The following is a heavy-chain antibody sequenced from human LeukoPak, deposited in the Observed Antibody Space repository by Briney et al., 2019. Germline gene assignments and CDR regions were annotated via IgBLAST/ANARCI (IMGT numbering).Heavy chain of an antibody. CDR1: GYTFTSYD. CDR2: MNPNSGNT. Sequence: ASVKVSCKASGYTFTSYDINWVRQATGQGLEWMGWMNPNSGNTGYAQKFQGRVTLTRNTSISTAYMELSSLRSEDTAVYYCARGVVVVPAAMGGYYYYYMDVWGKGTTVTVSS. CDR3: ARGVVVVPAAMGGYYYYYMDV. J-gene: IGHJ6*03. V-gene: IGHV1-8*01. D-gene: IGHD2-2*01.